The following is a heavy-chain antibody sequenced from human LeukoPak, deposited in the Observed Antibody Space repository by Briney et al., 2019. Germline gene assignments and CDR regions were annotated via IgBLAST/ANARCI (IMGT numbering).Heavy chain of an antibody. D-gene: IGHD3-10*01. V-gene: IGHV4-34*01. CDR2: INHSGST. CDR1: GGSFSGYY. J-gene: IGHJ6*03. CDR3: ARVQGGYGSGRRDNYYYYYMDV. Sequence: SETLSLTCAVYGGSFSGYYWSWIRQPPGKGLEWIGEINHSGSTNYNPSLKSRVTISVDTSKNQFSLRLSSVTAADTAVYYCARVQGGYGSGRRDNYYYYYMDVWGKGTTVTISS.